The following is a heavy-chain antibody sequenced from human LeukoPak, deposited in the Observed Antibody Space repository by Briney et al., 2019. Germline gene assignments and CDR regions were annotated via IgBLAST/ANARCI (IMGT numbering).Heavy chain of an antibody. Sequence: ASVKVSRKASRYTLIGYFIHWVRQAPGKGLEWKGWINPNSGGTNYAQKFQGRVTMTRDTSISTAYMEQCRLRSDDTAVDDCSRDPTDYWGQGTLVTVSS. CDR2: INPNSGGT. V-gene: IGHV1-2*02. CDR1: RYTLIGYF. J-gene: IGHJ4*02. CDR3: SRDPTDY.